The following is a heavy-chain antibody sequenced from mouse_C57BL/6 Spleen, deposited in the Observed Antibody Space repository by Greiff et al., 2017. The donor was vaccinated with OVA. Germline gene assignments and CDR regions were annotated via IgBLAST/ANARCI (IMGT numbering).Heavy chain of an antibody. CDR3: ARRLGRPWYFDV. CDR2: LDPSDSYT. Sequence: QVQLQQSGAELVKPGASVKLSCKASGYTFTSYWMQWVKQRPGQGLEWIGELDPSDSYTNYTQKFKGKATLTVDTSSSTAYMQLSSLTSEDSAVYYCARRLGRPWYFDVWGTGTTVTVSS. D-gene: IGHD4-1*01. V-gene: IGHV1-50*01. J-gene: IGHJ1*03. CDR1: GYTFTSYW.